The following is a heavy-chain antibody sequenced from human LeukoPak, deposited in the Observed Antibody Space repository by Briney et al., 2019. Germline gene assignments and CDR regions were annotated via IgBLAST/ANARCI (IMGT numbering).Heavy chain of an antibody. J-gene: IGHJ4*02. D-gene: IGHD3-3*01. CDR3: ARGVGDFWSAYYGLDY. V-gene: IGHV3-74*01. CDR2: INSDGSST. Sequence: PGGSLRLSCAASGFTFSTCWMHWVRQAPGKGLVWVSRINSDGSSTTYADSVEGRFTTSRDNAKNTLYLQMNSLRAEDTAVYYCARGVGDFWSAYYGLDYWGQGTLVTVSS. CDR1: GFTFSTCW.